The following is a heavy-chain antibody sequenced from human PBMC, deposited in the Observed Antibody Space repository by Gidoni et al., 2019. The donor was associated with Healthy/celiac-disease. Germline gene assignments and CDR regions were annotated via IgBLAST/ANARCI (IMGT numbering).Heavy chain of an antibody. V-gene: IGHV3-30-3*01. CDR2: ISYDGSNK. J-gene: IGHJ4*02. D-gene: IGHD6-13*01. CDR1: GFTFSSYA. Sequence: QVQLVESGGGVVQPGRSLRLSCSASGFTFSSYAMHWGRQAPGKGLEWVAVISYDGSNKYYADSVKGRVTISRDNSKNTLYLQMNSLRAEDTAVYYCARGEGVSSWYPFVYDFDYWGQGTLVTVSS. CDR3: ARGEGVSSWYPFVYDFDY.